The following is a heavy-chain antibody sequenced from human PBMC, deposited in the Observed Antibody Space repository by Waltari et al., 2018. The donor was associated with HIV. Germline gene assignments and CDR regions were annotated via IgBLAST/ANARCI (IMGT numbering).Heavy chain of an antibody. CDR2: ISYRGNT. Sequence: QLQLQESGPGLVKPSETLSLTCTVSGGSISSTNYYWGWIRQLPNKGLEWIGSISYRGNTYYNPSLKSRVTISVDTSKNQCALKVSSVIAADTAVYYCARRLLVVATEGAGDYWGQGTLVTVSS. CDR3: ARRLLVVATEGAGDY. V-gene: IGHV4-39*01. J-gene: IGHJ4*02. CDR1: GGSISSTNYY. D-gene: IGHD1-26*01.